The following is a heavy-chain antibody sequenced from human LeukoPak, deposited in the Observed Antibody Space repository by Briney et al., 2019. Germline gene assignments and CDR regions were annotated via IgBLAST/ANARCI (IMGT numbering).Heavy chain of an antibody. D-gene: IGHD4-17*01. Sequence: ASVKVSCKASGYTFTSYDINWVRQATGQGLEWMGWMNPNSGNTNYAQKLQGRVTMTTDTSTSTAYMELRSLRSDDAAVYYCARDLGASDDYDDYWGQGTLVTVSS. CDR1: GYTFTSYD. CDR2: MNPNSGNT. V-gene: IGHV1-18*01. CDR3: ARDLGASDDYDDY. J-gene: IGHJ4*02.